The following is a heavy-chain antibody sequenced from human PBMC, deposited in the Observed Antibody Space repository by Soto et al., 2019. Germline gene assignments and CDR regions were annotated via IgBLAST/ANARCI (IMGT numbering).Heavy chain of an antibody. CDR3: AETTISYHDFLTGYYDRDGYSYGMAV. J-gene: IGHJ6*02. Sequence: SETLSLTCAVYGGSFSGYYWSWIRQPAGKGLEWIGRIYSSGSTNYNPSLKSRVTMSVDTSKNQFSLKMNSVIAADTAVYYCAETTISYHDFLTGYYDRDGYSYGMAVWGPGTTVTVSS. CDR2: IYSSGST. D-gene: IGHD3-9*01. CDR1: GGSFSGYY. V-gene: IGHV4-59*10.